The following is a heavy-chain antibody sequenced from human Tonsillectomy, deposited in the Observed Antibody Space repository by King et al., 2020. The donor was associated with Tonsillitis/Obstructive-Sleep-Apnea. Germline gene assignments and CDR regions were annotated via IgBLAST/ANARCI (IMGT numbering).Heavy chain of an antibody. CDR2: ISAYNGNT. J-gene: IGHJ4*02. CDR3: ARYYKGWYSSGGTSDY. D-gene: IGHD2-15*01. V-gene: IGHV1-18*04. CDR1: GYTFTSYG. Sequence: VQLVESGAEVKKPGASVKVSCKASGYTFTSYGISWVRQAPGQGLEWMGWISAYNGNTNYAQKLQGRVTMTTDTSTSTAYMELRSLRSDDTAVYYCARYYKGWYSSGGTSDYWGQGTLVTVSS.